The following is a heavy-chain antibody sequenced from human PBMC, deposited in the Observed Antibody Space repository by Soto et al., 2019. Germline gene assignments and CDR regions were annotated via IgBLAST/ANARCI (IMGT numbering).Heavy chain of an antibody. D-gene: IGHD3-22*01. CDR2: ISYDGSNQ. J-gene: IGHJ4*02. CDR3: ARDDYASTGRNSGFDY. V-gene: IGHV3-30-3*01. CDR1: GFTFRNYA. Sequence: QVQLVESGGGVVQPGKSLRLSCAASGFTFRNYAMHWVRQVRQAPGQGLEWVAVISYDGSNQFYADPVKGRFTISRDDSKNTLYLQMNSLRADDTAVYYCARDDYASTGRNSGFDYWGQGTLVTVSS.